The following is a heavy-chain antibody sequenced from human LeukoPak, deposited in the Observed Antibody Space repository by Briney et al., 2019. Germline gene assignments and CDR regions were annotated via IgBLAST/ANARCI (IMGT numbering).Heavy chain of an antibody. D-gene: IGHD3-22*01. Sequence: SETLSLTCAVYGGSFSGYYWSWIRQPPGKGLEWSGEINHSGSTNYNPYLKSRVTISGDTSKKQFSLTLSSVTAADTAVYYCAVGGYDTTGYRVGMNYWGQGTLVTVSS. V-gene: IGHV4-34*01. CDR1: GGSFSGYY. J-gene: IGHJ4*02. CDR2: INHSGST. CDR3: AVGGYDTTGYRVGMNY.